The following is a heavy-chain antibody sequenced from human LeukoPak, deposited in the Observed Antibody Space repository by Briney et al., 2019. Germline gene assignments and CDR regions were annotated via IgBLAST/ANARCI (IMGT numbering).Heavy chain of an antibody. CDR2: IYHSGST. Sequence: PSETLSLTCTVSGYSISSGYYWGWIRQPPGKGLEWIGNIYHSGSTYYNPSLNSRVTISVDTSKNQFSLKLSSVTAADTAVYYCARVGRDGYNWDYWGQGTLVTVSS. V-gene: IGHV4-38-2*02. D-gene: IGHD5-24*01. CDR1: GYSISSGYY. J-gene: IGHJ4*02. CDR3: ARVGRDGYNWDY.